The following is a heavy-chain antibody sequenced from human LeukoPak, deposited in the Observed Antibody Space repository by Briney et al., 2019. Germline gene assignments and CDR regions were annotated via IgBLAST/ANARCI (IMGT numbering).Heavy chain of an antibody. CDR1: GLTFSSYA. Sequence: GGSLRLSCAASGLTFSSYAMSWVRQAPGKGLEWVSAISGSGGSTYYADSVKGRFTISRDNSKNTLYLQMNSLRAEDTAVYYCAKDGVGFGEPFDYWGQGTLVTVSS. CDR2: ISGSGGST. V-gene: IGHV3-23*01. J-gene: IGHJ4*02. CDR3: AKDGVGFGEPFDY. D-gene: IGHD3-10*01.